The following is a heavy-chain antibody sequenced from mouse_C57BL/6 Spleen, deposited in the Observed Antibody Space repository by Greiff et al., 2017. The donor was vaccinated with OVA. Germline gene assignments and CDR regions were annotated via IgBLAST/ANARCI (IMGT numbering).Heavy chain of an antibody. V-gene: IGHV1-18*01. CDR3: AREYDYDRPWFAY. CDR1: GYTFTDYN. CDR2: INPNNGGT. D-gene: IGHD2-4*01. Sequence: EVQRVESGPELVKPGASVKIPCKASGYTFTDYNMDWVKQSHGKSLEWIGDINPNNGGTIYNQKFKGKATLTVDKSSSPAYMELRRLTSEDTAVYYCAREYDYDRPWFAYWGQGTLVTVSA. J-gene: IGHJ3*01.